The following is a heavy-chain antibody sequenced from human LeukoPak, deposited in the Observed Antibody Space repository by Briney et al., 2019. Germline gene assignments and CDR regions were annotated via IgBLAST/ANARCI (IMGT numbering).Heavy chain of an antibody. CDR2: IGTTGDT. D-gene: IGHD3-10*01. J-gene: IGHJ4*02. Sequence: GRSLRLSCAASGFTFSTSDMHWVRQATGKGLEWASAIGTTGDTYYPGPLKGRFTISRENARNSLYLQMNSLRVGDTAVYYCARAVPMSRGVNFYDYWGQGTLVTVSS. CDR1: GFTFSTSD. V-gene: IGHV3-13*01. CDR3: ARAVPMSRGVNFYDY.